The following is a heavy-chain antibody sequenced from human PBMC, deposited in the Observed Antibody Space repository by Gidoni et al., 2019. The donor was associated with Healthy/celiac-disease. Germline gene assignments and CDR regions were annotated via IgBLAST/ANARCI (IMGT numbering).Heavy chain of an antibody. Sequence: EVQLLESGGGLVQPGGSLRLSCAASGFTFSSYAMSWVRQAPGKGLEWVSAISGSGGSTYYADSVKGRFTISRDNSKNTLYLQMNSLRAEDTAVYYCAKRGPLIRGYSYGYYFDYWGQGTLVTVSS. CDR2: ISGSGGST. D-gene: IGHD5-18*01. CDR1: GFTFSSYA. CDR3: AKRGPLIRGYSYGYYFDY. J-gene: IGHJ4*02. V-gene: IGHV3-23*01.